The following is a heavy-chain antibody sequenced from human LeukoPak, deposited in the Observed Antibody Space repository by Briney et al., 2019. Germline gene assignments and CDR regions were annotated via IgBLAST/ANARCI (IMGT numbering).Heavy chain of an antibody. CDR2: IYHSGST. CDR3: ARDVAAAATRRENYYGLDV. V-gene: IGHV4-38-2*02. D-gene: IGHD6-13*01. Sequence: SETLSLTCAVSGYSISNDYYWGWIRQPPGKGLEWIGSIYHSGSTYYNPSLKSRLTISVDTPKNQFSLKVTSVTAADTAVYYCARDVAAAATRRENYYGLDVWGKGTTVTVSS. J-gene: IGHJ6*04. CDR1: GYSISNDYY.